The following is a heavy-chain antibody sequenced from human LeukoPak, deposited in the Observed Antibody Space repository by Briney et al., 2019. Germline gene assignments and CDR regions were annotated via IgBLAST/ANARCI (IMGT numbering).Heavy chain of an antibody. Sequence: SETLSLTCTVSGGSISSYYWSWIRQPAGKGLEWIGRIYASGSTNYNPSLKSRVAMSVDTSKNQFSLKLSSVTAADTAVYYCARGLGYCRGGSCYSSVNWFDPWGQGTLVTVSS. CDR2: IYASGST. D-gene: IGHD2-15*01. CDR3: ARGLGYCRGGSCYSSVNWFDP. J-gene: IGHJ5*02. V-gene: IGHV4-4*07. CDR1: GGSISSYY.